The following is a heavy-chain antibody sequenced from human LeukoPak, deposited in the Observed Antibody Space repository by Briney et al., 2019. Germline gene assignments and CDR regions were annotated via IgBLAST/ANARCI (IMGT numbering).Heavy chain of an antibody. CDR1: GFTFSDYY. Sequence: PGGSLRLSCAASGFTFSDYYRSWIRQAPGKGLEWVSYISSSGSTIYYADSVKGRFTISRDNARNSVYLQMNGLRAEDTAVYYCAKDIPEPGLHFDYWGLGTLVTVSS. V-gene: IGHV3-11*01. J-gene: IGHJ4*02. CDR3: AKDIPEPGLHFDY. CDR2: ISSSGSTI. D-gene: IGHD1-14*01.